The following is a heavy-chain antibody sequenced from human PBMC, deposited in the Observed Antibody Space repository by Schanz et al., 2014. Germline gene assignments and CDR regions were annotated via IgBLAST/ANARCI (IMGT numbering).Heavy chain of an antibody. Sequence: EVQLLESGGGLEQPGGSLRLSCLASGFTFSSYGMNWLRQAPGKGLEWISVIGVDGTTTYYADSVKGRFTISSDNSKSTLYLQMSSLRAEDTSVYYCAKSQGSSFDSWGQGTLVAVSS. J-gene: IGHJ4*02. V-gene: IGHV3-23*01. CDR2: IGVDGTTT. CDR1: GFTFSSYG. D-gene: IGHD6-13*01. CDR3: AKSQGSSFDS.